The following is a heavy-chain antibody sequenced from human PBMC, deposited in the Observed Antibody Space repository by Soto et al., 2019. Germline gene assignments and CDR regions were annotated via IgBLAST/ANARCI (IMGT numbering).Heavy chain of an antibody. D-gene: IGHD6-13*01. Sequence: QVQLVQSGAEVKEPGSSVQVSCKATGDLFNNYAFNWVRQAPGQGLAWMGRISPLFSRTNYAQKFQGRVTIGADELTTIVYLEVSNLESEDTAMYYWAASSSVAAAGSFKFWGPGTLVTVSP. V-gene: IGHV1-69*01. J-gene: IGHJ4*02. CDR2: ISPLFSRT. CDR1: GDLFNNYA. CDR3: AASSSVAAAGSFKF.